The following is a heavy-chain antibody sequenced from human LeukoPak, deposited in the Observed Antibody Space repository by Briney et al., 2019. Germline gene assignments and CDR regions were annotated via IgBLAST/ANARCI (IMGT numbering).Heavy chain of an antibody. CDR3: ARQGIEMATIRYFDL. V-gene: IGHV4-59*08. J-gene: IGHJ2*01. D-gene: IGHD5-24*01. CDR1: GGSISSYY. CDR2: IYDTGST. Sequence: ETLSLTCTVSGGSISSYYWSWIRQPPGKGLEWIGYIYDTGSTKYNPSLKSRVTISVDTSKNQFSLKLISVTAADTAVYYCARQGIEMATIRYFDLSGRGTLGTVSS.